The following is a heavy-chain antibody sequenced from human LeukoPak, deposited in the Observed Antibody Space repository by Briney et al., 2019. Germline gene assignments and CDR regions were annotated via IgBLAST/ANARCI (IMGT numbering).Heavy chain of an antibody. CDR2: INPNSGGT. V-gene: IGHV1-2*02. J-gene: IGHJ4*02. CDR3: ARLHHCSSTSCPSIDY. CDR1: GYTFTGYY. Sequence: ASVKVSCKASGYTFTGYYMHWVRQAPGQGLEWMGWINPNSGGTNYAQKFQGRVTMTRDTSISTAYMELSRLRSDDTTVYYCARLHHCSSTSCPSIDYWGQGTLVTVSS. D-gene: IGHD2-2*01.